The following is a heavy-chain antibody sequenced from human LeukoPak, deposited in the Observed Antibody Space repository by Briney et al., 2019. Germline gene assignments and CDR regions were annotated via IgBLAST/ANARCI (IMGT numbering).Heavy chain of an antibody. Sequence: PGGSLRLSCAASGFTFSSYWMTWVRQAPGKGPEWVANIKNDGSEKYYVDSAKGRFTISRDNADNSLYLQMNSLRAEDTAVYYCARYGYSRNFDFWGQGTLVTVS. CDR1: GFTFSSYW. J-gene: IGHJ4*02. CDR3: ARYGYSRNFDF. D-gene: IGHD5-24*01. V-gene: IGHV3-7*04. CDR2: IKNDGSEK.